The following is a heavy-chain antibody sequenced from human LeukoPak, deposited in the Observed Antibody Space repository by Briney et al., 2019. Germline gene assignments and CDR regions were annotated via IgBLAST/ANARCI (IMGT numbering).Heavy chain of an antibody. Sequence: ASVKVSCKTSGYTLTNYYMHWERQAPGQGLEWMGIINPSGTSTTYAQKFQGRVTMTRDTSTSTDFMELSSLRPEDTAVYFCARHDLGGTSPFDYWGQGTLVTVSS. CDR1: GYTLTNYY. V-gene: IGHV1-46*01. D-gene: IGHD4-23*01. CDR2: INPSGTST. J-gene: IGHJ4*02. CDR3: ARHDLGGTSPFDY.